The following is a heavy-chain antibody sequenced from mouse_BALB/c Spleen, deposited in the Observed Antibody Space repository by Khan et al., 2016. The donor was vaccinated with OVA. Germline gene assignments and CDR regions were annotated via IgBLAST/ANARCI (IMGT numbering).Heavy chain of an antibody. J-gene: IGHJ3*01. Sequence: VQLQQPGPELMKPGASVNISCKASGYSFTTYYIHWVKQSQEKSLEWIGYIDPFTGGTDYNQKFKGQATLTVDKSSSTAYTHLSSLTSDESAVCCCARGTFGYWGQGTLVTVSA. D-gene: IGHD3-3*01. V-gene: IGHV1S135*01. CDR1: GYSFTTYY. CDR2: IDPFTGGT. CDR3: ARGTFGY.